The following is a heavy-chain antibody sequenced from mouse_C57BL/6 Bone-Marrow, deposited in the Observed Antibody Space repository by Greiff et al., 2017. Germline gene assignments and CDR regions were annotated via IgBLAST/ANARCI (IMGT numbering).Heavy chain of an antibody. D-gene: IGHD2-5*01. J-gene: IGHJ4*01. CDR2: IYPSDSET. V-gene: IGHV1-61*01. Sequence: QVQLQQPGAELVRPGSSVKLSCKASGYTFTSYWMDWVKQRPGQGLEWIGNIYPSDSETHYNQKFKDKATLTVDKSSSTAYMQLSSRTSEESAVYYCARGGVLYYSNCLCAMDYWGQGTSVTVSS. CDR3: ARGGVLYYSNCLCAMDY. CDR1: GYTFTSYW.